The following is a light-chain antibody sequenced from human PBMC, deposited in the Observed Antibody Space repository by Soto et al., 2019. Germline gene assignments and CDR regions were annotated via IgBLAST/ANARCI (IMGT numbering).Light chain of an antibody. CDR1: QNISTW. J-gene: IGKJ1*01. Sequence: DIQITQSPSTLSASVGDRATLTCRASQNISTWLAWYQQKPGKAPKLLIYRASSLDSGVPSRFSGSGGGSGKQVTLTISSLQPDDFATYFCQQYDSYVWTFGQGTKVDI. CDR2: RAS. CDR3: QQYDSYVWT. V-gene: IGKV1-5*03.